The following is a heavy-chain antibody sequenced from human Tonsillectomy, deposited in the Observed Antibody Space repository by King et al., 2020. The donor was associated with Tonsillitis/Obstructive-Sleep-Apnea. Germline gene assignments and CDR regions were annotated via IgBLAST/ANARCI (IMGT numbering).Heavy chain of an antibody. D-gene: IGHD2-8*02. V-gene: IGHV4-34*01. CDR2: IKHSGST. CDR1: GGPFSGYY. J-gene: IGHJ5*02. CDR3: ARGSDWTGGVCYTSSWFDP. Sequence: VQLQQWGAGLLKPSETLSLTCAVYGGPFSGYYWSWIRQPPGKGLEWIGEIKHSGSTNYNPSLKSRVSISVDTSKNQFSLKLSSVTAADTAVYYCARGSDWTGGVCYTSSWFDPWGQGTQVTVSS.